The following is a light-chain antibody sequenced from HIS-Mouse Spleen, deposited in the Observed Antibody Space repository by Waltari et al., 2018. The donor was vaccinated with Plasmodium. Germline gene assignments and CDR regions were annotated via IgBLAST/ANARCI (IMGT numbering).Light chain of an antibody. CDR3: QVWDSSSDWV. J-gene: IGLJ3*02. V-gene: IGLV3-21*02. CDR1: NIGRKS. Sequence: SYVLTQPPSVSVAPGQTARITCGGNNIGRKSVHWYQQKPGQAPVLVVYDDSGRPSGIPERFSGSNAGNTATLTISRVEAGYEADYYCQVWDSSSDWVFGGGTKLTVL. CDR2: DDS.